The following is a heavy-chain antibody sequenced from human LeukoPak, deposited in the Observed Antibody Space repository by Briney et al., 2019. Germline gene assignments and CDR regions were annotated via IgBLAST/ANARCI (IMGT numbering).Heavy chain of an antibody. V-gene: IGHV4-34*01. J-gene: IGHJ4*02. Sequence: SETLSLTCAVYGGSFSGYYWSWIRQPPGKGLEWIGEINHSGSTNYNPSLKSRVTISVDTSKNQFSLKLSTVTAADTAVYYCARERYYDSSGLDYWGQGTLVTVSS. CDR3: ARERYYDSSGLDY. CDR2: INHSGST. CDR1: GGSFSGYY. D-gene: IGHD3-22*01.